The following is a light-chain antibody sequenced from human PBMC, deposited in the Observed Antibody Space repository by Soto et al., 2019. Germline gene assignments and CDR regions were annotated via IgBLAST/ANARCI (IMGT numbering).Light chain of an antibody. CDR3: QQYNNWPGT. V-gene: IGKV3-15*01. CDR2: GAS. Sequence: EIVMTQSPATLSVSPGERATLSCRASHSVSGNLAWYQQKPGQAPRLLIYGASTRATGIPARFSGSGSGTEFTLTISSLQSEDFAVYYCQQYNNWPGTFGQGTKVEIK. J-gene: IGKJ1*01. CDR1: HSVSGN.